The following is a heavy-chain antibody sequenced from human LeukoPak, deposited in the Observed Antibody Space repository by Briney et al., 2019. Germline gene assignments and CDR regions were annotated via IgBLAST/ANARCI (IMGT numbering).Heavy chain of an antibody. CDR2: INHSGST. Sequence: SEALSLTCAVYGGSFSGYYWSWIRQPPGKGLEWIGEINHSGSTNYNPSLKSRVTISVDTSKNQFSLKLSSVTAADTAVYYCARSYDSSGYSDYWGQGTLVTVSS. CDR1: GGSFSGYY. J-gene: IGHJ4*02. CDR3: ARSYDSSGYSDY. D-gene: IGHD3-22*01. V-gene: IGHV4-34*01.